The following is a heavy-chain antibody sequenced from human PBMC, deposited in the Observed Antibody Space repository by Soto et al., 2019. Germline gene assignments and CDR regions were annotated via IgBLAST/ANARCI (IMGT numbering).Heavy chain of an antibody. V-gene: IGHV3-30-3*01. J-gene: IGHJ6*02. Sequence: QVQLVESGGGVVQPGRSLRLSCAASGFTFSSYAMHWVRQAPGKGLEWVAVILSDGSNKWYVDSVKGRFTISRDNSKNTLYLKMNSLRAEDTAVYYCARDVFQEDVWSQGTTVPVSS. CDR3: ARDVFQEDV. CDR1: GFTFSSYA. CDR2: ILSDGSNK.